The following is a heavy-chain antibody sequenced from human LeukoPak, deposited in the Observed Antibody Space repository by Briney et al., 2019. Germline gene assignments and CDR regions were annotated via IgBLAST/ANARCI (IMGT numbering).Heavy chain of an antibody. J-gene: IGHJ4*02. CDR2: IKQDGSEK. D-gene: IGHD2-8*01. CDR1: GFTFSTYW. CDR3: ARGLMGGYPRFDY. Sequence: PGGSLRLSCVASGFTFSTYWITWVRQAPGKGLEWVANIKQDGSEKYYVDSVKGRFTISRDNAKSSLYLQMNSLRIEDTALYYCARGLMGGYPRFDYWGQGTLVTVSS. V-gene: IGHV3-7*03.